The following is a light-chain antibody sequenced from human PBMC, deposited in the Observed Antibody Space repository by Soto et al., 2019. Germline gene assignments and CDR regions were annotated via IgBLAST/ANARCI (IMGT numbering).Light chain of an antibody. J-gene: IGLJ1*01. CDR2: EVS. CDR3: SSYGGSNNYV. CDR1: SSDVGRYIY. V-gene: IGLV2-8*01. Sequence: QSVLTQPPSASGSPGQSVTISCTGTSSDVGRYIYVSWYQQHPGKAPKIIMYEVSKRPSGVPDRFSGSKSGNTASLTVSGLQAEAEADYYCSSYGGSNNYVFGTGTKVTVL.